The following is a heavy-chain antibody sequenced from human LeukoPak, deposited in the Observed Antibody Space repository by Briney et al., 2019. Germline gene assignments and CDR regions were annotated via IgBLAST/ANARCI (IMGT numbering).Heavy chain of an antibody. CDR2: ISASGGST. D-gene: IGHD3-3*01. Sequence: GGSLRLSCAVSGINFRDYAMSWIRQTPGKGLEWVSAISASGGSTYHADSVKGRFAISRDNSQNTLYLEMKSLRVEDTAVYYCAKDRDYDFWSGKLFDPWGQGTSVTVSS. V-gene: IGHV3-23*01. CDR3: AKDRDYDFWSGKLFDP. J-gene: IGHJ5*02. CDR1: GINFRDYA.